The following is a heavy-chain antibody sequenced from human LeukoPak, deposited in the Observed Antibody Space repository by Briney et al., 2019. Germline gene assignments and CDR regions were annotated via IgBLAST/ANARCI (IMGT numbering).Heavy chain of an antibody. D-gene: IGHD2-15*01. Sequence: GASVKVSCKASGYTFTSYYMHWVRQAPGQGLEWMGIINPSGGSTSYAQKFQGRVTMTRDMSTSTVCMELSSLRSEDTAVYYCARDPPGWYYFDYWGQGTLVTVSS. CDR3: ARDPPGWYYFDY. CDR2: INPSGGST. J-gene: IGHJ4*02. V-gene: IGHV1-46*01. CDR1: GYTFTSYY.